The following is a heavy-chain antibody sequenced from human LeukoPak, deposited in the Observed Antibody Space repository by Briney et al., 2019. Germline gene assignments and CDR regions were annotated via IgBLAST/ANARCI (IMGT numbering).Heavy chain of an antibody. Sequence: ASVKASRKASRYTLTSYGISSVRQAPGQRREWMGGISAYNGNTNYAQKLQGRVTMTIDTSTSTGYMELRSLRSDDTAVYYCARKKAGTRANWFDPWGQGTLVTVSS. CDR1: RYTLTSYG. CDR3: ARKKAGTRANWFDP. D-gene: IGHD3-10*01. V-gene: IGHV1-18*04. J-gene: IGHJ5*02. CDR2: ISAYNGNT.